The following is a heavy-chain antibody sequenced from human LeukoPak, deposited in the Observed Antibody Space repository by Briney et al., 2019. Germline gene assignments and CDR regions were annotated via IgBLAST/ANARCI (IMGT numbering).Heavy chain of an antibody. CDR2: INWNGGST. CDR1: GFTFDDYG. V-gene: IGHV3-20*04. D-gene: IGHD1-26*01. Sequence: RPGGSLRLSCAASGFTFDDYGMGWVRQAPGKGREWVSGINWNGGSTGYADSVKGRFTISRDNAKNSLYLQMNSLRAEDTALYYCARAVGATNYFDYWGQGTLVTVSS. CDR3: ARAVGATNYFDY. J-gene: IGHJ4*02.